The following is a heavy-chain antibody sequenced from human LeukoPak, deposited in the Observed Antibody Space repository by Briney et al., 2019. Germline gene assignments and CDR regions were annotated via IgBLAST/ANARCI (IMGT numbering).Heavy chain of an antibody. D-gene: IGHD6-19*01. CDR3: ARDEWVGERGIFDY. CDR1: GFTFSSYA. J-gene: IGHJ4*02. Sequence: GGSLRLSCAASGFTFSSYAMHWVRQAPGKGLEWVAVISYDGSNKYYADSVKGRFTISRDNSKNTLYLQMNSLRAEDTAVYYCARDEWVGERGIFDYWGQGTLVTVSS. V-gene: IGHV3-30-3*01. CDR2: ISYDGSNK.